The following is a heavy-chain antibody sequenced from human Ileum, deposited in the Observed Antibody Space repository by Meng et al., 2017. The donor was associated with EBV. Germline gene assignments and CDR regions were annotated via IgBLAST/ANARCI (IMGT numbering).Heavy chain of an antibody. CDR1: GGSFSGYY. CDR3: ARGFYTYGSSCFDY. D-gene: IGHD6-13*01. V-gene: IGHV4-34*01. Sequence: QMLLMECGAGLLNTTATLFLTCAGYGGSFSGYYWTWIRQPPGKGLELIGEINHSGSTNYNPSLKSRVTISVDKNQFSLKLSSVTAADTAVYYCARGFYTYGSSCFDYWGQGTLVTVSS. J-gene: IGHJ4*02. CDR2: INHSGST.